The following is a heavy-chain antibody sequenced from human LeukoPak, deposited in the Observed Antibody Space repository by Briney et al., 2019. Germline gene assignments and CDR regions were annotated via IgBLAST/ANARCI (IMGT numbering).Heavy chain of an antibody. D-gene: IGHD5-12*01. Sequence: GASVKVSCKASGYTFTSYAMHWVRQAPGQRLEWMGWINAGNGNTKYSQKFQVRVTITRDTSASTAYMELSSLRSEDTAVYYCARDQGYSGYDFYFDYWGQGTLVTVSS. J-gene: IGHJ4*02. CDR2: INAGNGNT. CDR1: GYTFTSYA. V-gene: IGHV1-3*01. CDR3: ARDQGYSGYDFYFDY.